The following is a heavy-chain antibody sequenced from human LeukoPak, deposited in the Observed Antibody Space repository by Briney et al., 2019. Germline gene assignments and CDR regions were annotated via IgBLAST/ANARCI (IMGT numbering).Heavy chain of an antibody. CDR3: ASSKRKLLWFGELSFYFDY. CDR1: GGSISSYY. V-gene: IGHV4-59*01. CDR2: IYYSGGT. D-gene: IGHD3-10*01. Sequence: SETLSLTCTVSGGSISSYYWSWIRQPPGKGLEWIGYIYYSGGTNYNPSLKSRVTISVDTSKNQFSLKLSSVTAADTAVYYCASSKRKLLWFGELSFYFDYWGQGTLVPVSS. J-gene: IGHJ4*02.